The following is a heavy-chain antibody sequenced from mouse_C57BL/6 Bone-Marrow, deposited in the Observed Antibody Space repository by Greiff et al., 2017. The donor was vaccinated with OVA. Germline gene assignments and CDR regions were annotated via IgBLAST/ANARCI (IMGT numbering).Heavy chain of an antibody. CDR1: EYEFPSYD. Sequence: EVKLVESGGGLVQPGESLKLSCESYEYEFPSYDMSWVRKTPEKRLELVAAINSDGGSTYYPDTMERRFIISRDNTKKTLYLQMSSLKSEDTALYYYAGNIGPYWYFDVWGTGTTVTVSS. J-gene: IGHJ1*03. CDR2: INSDGGST. V-gene: IGHV5-2*01. CDR3: AGNIGPYWYFDV.